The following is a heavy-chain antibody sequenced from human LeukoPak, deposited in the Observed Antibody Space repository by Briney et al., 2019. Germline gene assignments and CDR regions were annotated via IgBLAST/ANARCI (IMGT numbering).Heavy chain of an antibody. V-gene: IGHV4-59*11. Sequence: SETLSLTCTVSDGSITSHYWSWIRQPPGKGLEWIGYISYTGRSSYNPSLKSRVTISVDTSKNQFSLNLTSVTAADTALYYCARARSYYGDYTHLDYWDQEALVTVSS. CDR1: DGSITSHY. CDR2: ISYTGRS. D-gene: IGHD4-17*01. CDR3: ARARSYYGDYTHLDY. J-gene: IGHJ4*02.